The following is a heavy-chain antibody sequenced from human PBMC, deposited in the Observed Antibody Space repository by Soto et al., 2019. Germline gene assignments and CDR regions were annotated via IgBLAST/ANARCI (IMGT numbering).Heavy chain of an antibody. Sequence: ASVKVSCKASGYTFTSYAMHWVRQAPGQRLEWMGWINAGNGNTKYSQKFQGRVTITRDTSASTAYMELSSLRSEDTAVYYCAGVAGSSWYGFGDYWGQGTLVTVSS. D-gene: IGHD6-13*01. J-gene: IGHJ4*02. CDR1: GYTFTSYA. CDR2: INAGNGNT. V-gene: IGHV1-3*01. CDR3: AGVAGSSWYGFGDY.